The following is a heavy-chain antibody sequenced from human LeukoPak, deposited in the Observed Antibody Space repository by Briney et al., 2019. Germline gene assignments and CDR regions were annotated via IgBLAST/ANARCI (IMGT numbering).Heavy chain of an antibody. CDR2: ITGSGGNT. CDR3: AKWGDYDVLTGYYVSDY. Sequence: PGASLRRSCAASGFTFSNCAMSWVRQAPGKGLEWVSAITGSGGNTYYADPGKGRFTISRDNSKNTVFLQMNSLRAEDTAVYYCAKWGDYDVLTGYYVSDYWGQGTLVTVSS. CDR1: GFTFSNCA. V-gene: IGHV3-23*01. J-gene: IGHJ4*02. D-gene: IGHD3-9*01.